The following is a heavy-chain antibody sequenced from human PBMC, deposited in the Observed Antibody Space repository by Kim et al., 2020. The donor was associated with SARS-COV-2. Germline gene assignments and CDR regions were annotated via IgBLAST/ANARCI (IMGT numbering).Heavy chain of an antibody. D-gene: IGHD6-19*01. CDR1: GFTFRNYA. V-gene: IGHV3-23*01. J-gene: IGHJ1*01. CDR2: ISKNGETT. CDR3: AIDPHWTVADSY. Sequence: GGSLRLSCAASGFTFRNYAMSWVRQSPGKGLEWVSTISKNGETTYYSDSVKGRFTISRDNSKNTVNLQMDSLRVEDTAVYYCAIDPHWTVADSYWGQGTL.